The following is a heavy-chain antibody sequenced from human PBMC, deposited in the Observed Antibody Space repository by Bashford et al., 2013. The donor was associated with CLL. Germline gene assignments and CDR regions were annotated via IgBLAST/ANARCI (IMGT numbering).Heavy chain of an antibody. CDR3: AMTAEIAVAGTSDAFDI. CDR2: IIPILGIA. Sequence: SVKVSCKASGGTFSSYAISWVRQAPGQGLEWMGRIIPILGIANYAQKFQGRVTITADKSTSTAYMELSSLRSEDTAVYYCAMTAEIAVAGTSDAFDIWGQGTMVTVSS. V-gene: IGHV1-69*04. D-gene: IGHD6-19*01. CDR1: GGTFSSYA. J-gene: IGHJ3*02.